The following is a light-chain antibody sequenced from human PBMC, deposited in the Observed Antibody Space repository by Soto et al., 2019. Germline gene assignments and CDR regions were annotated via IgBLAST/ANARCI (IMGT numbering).Light chain of an antibody. J-gene: IGKJ4*01. CDR1: QDIATN. Sequence: DIQMTQSPSSLSASVGDRVTSTCQASQDIATNLNWFQQKPGKAPKLLIYDASDLQTGVPSRFSGSGSATHFTFTISSLQPEDVATYYCQQYDILLTFGGGTRVEI. CDR3: QQYDILLT. CDR2: DAS. V-gene: IGKV1-33*01.